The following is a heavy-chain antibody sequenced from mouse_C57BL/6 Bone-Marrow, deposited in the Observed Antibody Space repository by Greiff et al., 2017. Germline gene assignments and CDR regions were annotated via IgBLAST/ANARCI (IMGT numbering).Heavy chain of an antibody. J-gene: IGHJ4*01. CDR1: GYTFTSYW. CDR3: TRDLLLRYPGMDY. CDR2: IYPGNSDT. D-gene: IGHD1-1*01. V-gene: IGHV1-5*01. Sequence: VQLQQSGTVLARPGASVKMSCKTSGYTFTSYWMHWVKQRPGQGLEWRGAIYPGNSDTSYNQKFKGKAKLTAVTSASTAYMELSSLTNEDSAVYYCTRDLLLRYPGMDYWGQGTSVTVSS.